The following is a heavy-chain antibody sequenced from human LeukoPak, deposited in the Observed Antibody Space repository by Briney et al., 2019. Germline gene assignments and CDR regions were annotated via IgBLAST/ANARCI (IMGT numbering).Heavy chain of an antibody. CDR2: INSVGSST. CDR1: GFTFSSYW. CDR3: PKNTDFSSGIDY. Sequence: PGGSLRLSCAASGFTFSSYWMHWVRQAPGKGLVWVSRINSVGSSTTYADSVRGRFTISRDNYNKPLYLQMNSRRAEDAAVYYCPKNTDFSSGIDYWGQGTLVTAS. J-gene: IGHJ4*02. D-gene: IGHD3-3*01. V-gene: IGHV3-74*01.